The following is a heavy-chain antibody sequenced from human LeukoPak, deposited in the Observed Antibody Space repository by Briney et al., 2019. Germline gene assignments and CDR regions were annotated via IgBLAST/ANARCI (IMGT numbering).Heavy chain of an antibody. Sequence: ASMKVSCKASGHSFNAYYMHWVRQAPGQGLQWMGRIDPNSGDTKYTQKFQGRVSMTRDTSISTAYMELSRLTSDDTAVYYCATFTAPRNAFDLWGQGTMVIVSS. CDR1: GHSFNAYY. D-gene: IGHD3-16*01. CDR2: IDPNSGDT. CDR3: ATFTAPRNAFDL. J-gene: IGHJ3*01. V-gene: IGHV1-2*06.